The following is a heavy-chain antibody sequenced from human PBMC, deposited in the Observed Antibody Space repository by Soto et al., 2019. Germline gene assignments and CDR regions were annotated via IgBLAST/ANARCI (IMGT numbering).Heavy chain of an antibody. D-gene: IGHD3-3*01. CDR3: ARGGHDFWSGPFDY. CDR2: IDASGST. CDR1: DGSISTYY. Sequence: PSETLSLTCTVPDGSISTYYCNWFRQPAGKGLEWIGRIDASGSTDYDPSLKSRVTMSVDTSKNQFSLRLSSVAAADTAVYYCARGGHDFWSGPFDYWGQGAQVTVSS. V-gene: IGHV4-4*07. J-gene: IGHJ4*02.